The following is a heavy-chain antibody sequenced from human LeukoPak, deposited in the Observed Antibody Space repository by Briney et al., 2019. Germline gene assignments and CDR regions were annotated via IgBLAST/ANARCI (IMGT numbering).Heavy chain of an antibody. V-gene: IGHV1-69*04. CDR2: IIPILGIA. CDR3: ARTGPADYGMDV. CDR1: GGTFSSNA. J-gene: IGHJ6*02. D-gene: IGHD3-10*01. Sequence: SVKVSCNASGGTFSSNANSWVRNAHGQGLEWMGRIIPILGIANYAQKFQGRVTITADKSTSTAYMELSSLRSEDTAVYYCARTGPADYGMDVWGQGTTVTVSS.